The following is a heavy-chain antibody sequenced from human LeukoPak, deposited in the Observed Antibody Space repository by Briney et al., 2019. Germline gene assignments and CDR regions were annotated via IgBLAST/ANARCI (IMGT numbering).Heavy chain of an antibody. D-gene: IGHD3-16*02. V-gene: IGHV4-34*01. CDR2: INHSGSSGIT. CDR3: ARTYYDYVWGSYRSLDNWFDP. Sequence: SETLSLTCTVSGGAISSGGYYWSWIRQHPGKGLEWIGEINHSGSSGITNYNPSLKSRVTISVDTSKNQFSLKLSSVTAADTAVYYCARTYYDYVWGSYRSLDNWFDPWGQGTLVTVSS. J-gene: IGHJ5*02. CDR1: GGAISSGGYY.